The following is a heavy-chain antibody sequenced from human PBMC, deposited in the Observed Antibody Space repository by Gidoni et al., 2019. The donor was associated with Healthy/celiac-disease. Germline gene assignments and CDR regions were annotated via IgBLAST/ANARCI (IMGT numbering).Heavy chain of an antibody. J-gene: IGHJ6*02. CDR3: ARDLIPKNDVLRYFDWPYSYYYGMDV. D-gene: IGHD3-9*01. CDR1: GGSISSGDYY. CDR2: IYYSGST. V-gene: IGHV4-30-4*01. Sequence: QVQLQESGPGLVKPSQTLSLTCTVSGGSISSGDYYWSWIRQPPGKGLEWIGYIYYSGSTYYNPSLKSRVTISVDTSKNQFSLKLSSVTAADTAVYYCARDLIPKNDVLRYFDWPYSYYYGMDVWGQGTTVTVSS.